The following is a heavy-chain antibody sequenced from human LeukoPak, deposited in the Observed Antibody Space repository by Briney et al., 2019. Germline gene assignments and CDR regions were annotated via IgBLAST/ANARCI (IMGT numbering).Heavy chain of an antibody. J-gene: IGHJ4*02. Sequence: SETLSLTCTVSGGSISSYYWSWLRQPPGKGLEWIGYIYYSGSTNYNPSLKSRVTISVDTSKNQFSLKLSSVTAADTAVYYCARLGLWFGEGNDYWGQGTLVTVSS. CDR3: ARLGLWFGEGNDY. V-gene: IGHV4-59*08. CDR2: IYYSGST. CDR1: GGSISSYY. D-gene: IGHD3-10*01.